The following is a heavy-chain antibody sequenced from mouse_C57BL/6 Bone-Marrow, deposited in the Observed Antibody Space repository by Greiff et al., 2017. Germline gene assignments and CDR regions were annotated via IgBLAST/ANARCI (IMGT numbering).Heavy chain of an antibody. CDR1: GYTFTGYW. J-gene: IGHJ3*01. Sequence: VQRVESGAELMKPGASVKLSCKATGYTFTGYWIEWVKQRPGHGLEWIGEILPGSGSTNYNEKFKGKATFTADTSSNTAYMQLSSLTTEDSAIYYCGRSFYYYGSSYIAYWGQGTLVTVSA. CDR2: ILPGSGST. D-gene: IGHD1-1*01. V-gene: IGHV1-9*01. CDR3: GRSFYYYGSSYIAY.